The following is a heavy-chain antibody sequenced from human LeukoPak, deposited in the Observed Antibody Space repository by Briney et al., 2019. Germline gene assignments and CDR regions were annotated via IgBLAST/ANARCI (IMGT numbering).Heavy chain of an antibody. V-gene: IGHV4-34*01. Sequence: PSETLSLTCAVYGVSFSGYYWSWIRQPPGKGLEWIGEINHSGGTNYNPSLKSRVTISVDTSKNQFSLKLSSVTAADTAVYYCARGSQSLGYCSGGSCRAKIFDYWGQGTLVTVSS. CDR3: ARGSQSLGYCSGGSCRAKIFDY. CDR2: INHSGGT. CDR1: GVSFSGYY. J-gene: IGHJ4*02. D-gene: IGHD2-15*01.